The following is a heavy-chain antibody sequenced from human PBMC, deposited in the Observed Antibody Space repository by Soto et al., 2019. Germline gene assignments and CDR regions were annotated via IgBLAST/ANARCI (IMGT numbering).Heavy chain of an antibody. D-gene: IGHD4-17*01. CDR2: IYYSGST. V-gene: IGHV4-59*01. CDR1: GGSISSYY. Sequence: SETLSLTCTVSGGSISSYYWSWIRQPPGKGLEWIGYIYYSGSTNYNPSLKSRVTISVDTSKNQFSLKLSSVTAADTAVYYCARVKKTTVTTCCPYYYGMHVWGQGTMVTVSS. CDR3: ARVKKTTVTTCCPYYYGMHV. J-gene: IGHJ6*02.